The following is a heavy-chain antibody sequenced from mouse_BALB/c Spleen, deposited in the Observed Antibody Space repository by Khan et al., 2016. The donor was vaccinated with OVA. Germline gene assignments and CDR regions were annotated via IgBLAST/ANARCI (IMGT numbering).Heavy chain of an antibody. CDR2: IWSDGST. J-gene: IGHJ4*01. Sequence: QVQLKESGPGLVAPSQSLSITCTVSGFSLTSYGVHWVRQPPGKGLEWLVVIWSDGSTTYNSALKSRLGISKDNSKCQVFLKLNSLQTDDTAMYYCARNSDGDYAMDYWGQGTSVTVSS. CDR3: ARNSDGDYAMDY. CDR1: GFSLTSYG. V-gene: IGHV2-6*02.